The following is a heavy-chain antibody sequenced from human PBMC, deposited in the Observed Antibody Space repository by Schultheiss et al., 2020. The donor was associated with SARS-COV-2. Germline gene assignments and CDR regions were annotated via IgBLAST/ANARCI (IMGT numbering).Heavy chain of an antibody. V-gene: IGHV4-39*07. D-gene: IGHD5-18*01. Sequence: SETLSLTCTVSGGSISSGGYYWSWIRQHPGKGLEWIGEINHSGSTYYNPSLKSRVTMSVDTSKNQFSLKLSSVTAADTAVYYCARGDSYSYGYSYYYYGMDVWGQGTTVTVSS. CDR1: GGSISSGGYY. CDR3: ARGDSYSYGYSYYYYGMDV. CDR2: INHSGST. J-gene: IGHJ6*02.